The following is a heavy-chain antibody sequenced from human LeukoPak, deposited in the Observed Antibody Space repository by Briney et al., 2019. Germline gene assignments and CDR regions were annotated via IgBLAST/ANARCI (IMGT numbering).Heavy chain of an antibody. CDR3: ARDYYGDYGLLDY. CDR2: IIPIFGTA. D-gene: IGHD4-17*01. Sequence: SVKVSCKASGGTFSGYAISWVRQAPGQGLEWMGWIIPIFGTANYAQKFQGRVTITTDESTSTAYMELSSLRSEDTAVYYCARDYYGDYGLLDYWGQGTLVTVSS. J-gene: IGHJ4*02. CDR1: GGTFSGYA. V-gene: IGHV1-69*05.